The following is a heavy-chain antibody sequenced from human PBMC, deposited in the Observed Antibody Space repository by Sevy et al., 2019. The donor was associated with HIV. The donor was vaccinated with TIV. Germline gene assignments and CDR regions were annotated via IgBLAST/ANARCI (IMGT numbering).Heavy chain of an antibody. CDR2: IWYDGSNK. D-gene: IGHD2-15*01. CDR1: GFTFSSYG. Sequence: GGSLRLSCAASGFTFSSYGMHWVRQAPGKGPEWVAVIWYDGSNKYYADSVKGRFTISRDNSKNTMYLQMNSLRAEDTAVYYCARDPAVVLVAATHPDAFDIWGQGTMVTVSS. CDR3: ARDPAVVLVAATHPDAFDI. V-gene: IGHV3-33*01. J-gene: IGHJ3*02.